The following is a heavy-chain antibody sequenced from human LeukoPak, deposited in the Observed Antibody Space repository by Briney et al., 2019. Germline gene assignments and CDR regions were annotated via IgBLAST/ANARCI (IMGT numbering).Heavy chain of an antibody. CDR1: GGTFSSYA. D-gene: IGHD5-24*01. CDR3: ARDRRGDGYNWDDAFDI. V-gene: IGHV1-69*04. Sequence: AASVKVSCKASGGTFSSYAISWVRQAPGQGPEWKGRIIPIFGIANYAQKFQGRVTITADKSTSTAYMELSSLRSEDTAVYYCARDRRGDGYNWDDAFDIWGQGTMVTVSS. CDR2: IIPIFGIA. J-gene: IGHJ3*02.